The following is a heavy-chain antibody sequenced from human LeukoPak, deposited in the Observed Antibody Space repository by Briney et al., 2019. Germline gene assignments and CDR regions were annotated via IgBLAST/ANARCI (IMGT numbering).Heavy chain of an antibody. V-gene: IGHV3-33*01. Sequence: GGSLRLSCAASGFTFSSYGMHWVRQAPGKGLEWVAVIWYDGSNKYHADSVKGRFTISRDNSKNTLYLQMNSLRAEDTAVYYCARDRKAVAGIGYWGQGTLVTVSS. CDR3: ARDRKAVAGIGY. CDR1: GFTFSSYG. D-gene: IGHD6-19*01. CDR2: IWYDGSNK. J-gene: IGHJ4*02.